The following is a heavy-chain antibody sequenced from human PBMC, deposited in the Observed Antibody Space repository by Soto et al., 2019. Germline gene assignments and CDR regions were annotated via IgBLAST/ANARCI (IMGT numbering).Heavy chain of an antibody. CDR2: MNPNSGNT. V-gene: IGHV1-8*01. CDR1: GYTFTSYD. D-gene: IGHD3-3*01. J-gene: IGHJ6*02. Sequence: ASVKVSCKASGYTFTSYDINWVRQATGQGLEWMGWMNPNSGNTGYAQKFQGRVTMTRNTSISSAYMELSSLRSEDTAVYYCARMQNYDFWSGYWPHYYYYYGMDVWGQGTTVTVSS. CDR3: ARMQNYDFWSGYWPHYYYYYGMDV.